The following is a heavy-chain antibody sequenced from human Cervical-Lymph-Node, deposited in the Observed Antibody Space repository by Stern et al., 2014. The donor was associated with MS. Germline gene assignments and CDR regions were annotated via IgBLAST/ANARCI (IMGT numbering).Heavy chain of an antibody. D-gene: IGHD3-10*01. CDR1: GFRFSDYF. Sequence: VQLVESGGGLVKPGGSLRLSCAASGFRFSDYFMTWVRQAPGKGLEWLSYMSSSGDLIHYGDSVRGRFTISRDNAKNSLDLQMNSLRVEDTAVYYCVRGLGSYEDSWGQGTLVTVSS. V-gene: IGHV3-11*01. J-gene: IGHJ4*02. CDR2: MSSSGDLI. CDR3: VRGLGSYEDS.